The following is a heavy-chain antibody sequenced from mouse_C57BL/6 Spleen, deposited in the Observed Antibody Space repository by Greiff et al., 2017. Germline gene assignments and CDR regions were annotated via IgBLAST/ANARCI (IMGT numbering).Heavy chain of an antibody. CDR3: ALTGTYYFDY. J-gene: IGHJ2*01. CDR2: ISYDGSN. D-gene: IGHD4-1*01. Sequence: VQLKESGPGLVKPSQSLSLTCSVTGYSITSGYYWNWIRQFPGNKLEWMGYISYDGSNNYNPSLKNRISITRDTSKNQFFLKLNSVTTEDTATYYGALTGTYYFDYWGQGTTLTVSS. CDR1: GYSITSGYY. V-gene: IGHV3-6*01.